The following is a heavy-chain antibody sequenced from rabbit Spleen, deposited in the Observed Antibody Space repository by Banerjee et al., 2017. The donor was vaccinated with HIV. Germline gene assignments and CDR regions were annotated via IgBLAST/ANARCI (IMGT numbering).Heavy chain of an antibody. J-gene: IGHJ6*01. CDR2: INPNNDYR. V-gene: IGHV1S45*01. CDR1: GFSFSDSY. D-gene: IGHD1-1*01. CDR3: ARDTSSSFSSYGMDL. Sequence: QEQLEESGGGLVKPEGSLTLTCTASGFSFSDSYMCWVRQAPGKGLEWIACINPNNDYRWYASWAKGRFTISKTSSTTVTLQMTSLTAADTATYFCARDTSSSFSSYGMDLWGPGTLVTVS.